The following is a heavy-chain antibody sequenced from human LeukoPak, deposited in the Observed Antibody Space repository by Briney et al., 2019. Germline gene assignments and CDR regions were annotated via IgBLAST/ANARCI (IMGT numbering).Heavy chain of an antibody. CDR1: GYTFTGYY. Sequence: ASVTVSCKASGYTFTGYYMHWVRQAPGQGLEWMGWINPNSGGTNYAQKFQGRVTMTRDTSISTAYMELSRLRSDDTAVYYCARVEGGWDSSGYYFEYFQHWGQGTLVTVSS. V-gene: IGHV1-2*02. CDR3: ARVEGGWDSSGYYFEYFQH. J-gene: IGHJ1*01. D-gene: IGHD3-22*01. CDR2: INPNSGGT.